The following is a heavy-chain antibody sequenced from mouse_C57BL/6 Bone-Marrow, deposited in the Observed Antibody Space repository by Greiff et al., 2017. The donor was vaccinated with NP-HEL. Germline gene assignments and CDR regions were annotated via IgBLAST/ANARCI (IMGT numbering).Heavy chain of an antibody. CDR2: IHPNSGST. D-gene: IGHD2-3*01. CDR3: ARSHYDGYLDY. CDR1: GYTFTSYW. J-gene: IGHJ2*01. Sequence: VQLQQPGAELVKPGASVKLSCKASGYTFTSYWMHWVKQRPGQGLEWIGMIHPNSGSTNYNEKFKSKATLTVDKSSSTAYMQLSSLTSEDSAVYYCARSHYDGYLDYWGQGTTLTVSS. V-gene: IGHV1-64*01.